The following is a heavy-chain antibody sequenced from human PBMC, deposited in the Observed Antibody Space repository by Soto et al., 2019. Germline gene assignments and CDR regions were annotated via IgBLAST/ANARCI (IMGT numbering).Heavy chain of an antibody. V-gene: IGHV4-59*01. Sequence: SETLSLTCTVSGGSISSYYRSWIRQPPGKGLEWIGYIYYSGSTNYNPSLKSRVTISVDTSKNQFSLKLSSVTAADTAVYYCARDRDYYGSGSYDYWGQGTLVTV. CDR3: ARDRDYYGSGSYDY. CDR1: GGSISSYY. J-gene: IGHJ4*02. CDR2: IYYSGST. D-gene: IGHD3-10*01.